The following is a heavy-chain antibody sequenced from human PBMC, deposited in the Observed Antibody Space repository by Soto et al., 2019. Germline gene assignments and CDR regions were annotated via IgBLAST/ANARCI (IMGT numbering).Heavy chain of an antibody. CDR3: ARGYCSSTSCYIQDAFDI. Sequence: GGSLRLSCAASGFTFSSYWMHWVRQAPGKGLVWVSRINSDGSSTSYADSVKGRFTISRDNAKNTLYLQMNSLRAEDTAGYYCARGYCSSTSCYIQDAFDIWGQGTMVTVSS. CDR2: INSDGSST. V-gene: IGHV3-74*01. D-gene: IGHD2-2*02. J-gene: IGHJ3*02. CDR1: GFTFSSYW.